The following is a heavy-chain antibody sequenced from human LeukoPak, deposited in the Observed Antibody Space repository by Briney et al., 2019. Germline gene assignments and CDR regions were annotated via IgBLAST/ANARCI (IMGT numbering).Heavy chain of an antibody. CDR2: ISSSGSTI. V-gene: IGHV3-48*03. J-gene: IGHJ3*01. CDR1: GFTFSSYE. Sequence: GGSLRLSCAASGFTFSSYEMNWVRQAPGKGLEWVSYISSSGSTIYYADSVKGRFTISRDNAKNSLYLQMNSLRAEDTAVYYCAREDPATGTTFDYWGQGTMVTVSS. D-gene: IGHD1-1*01. CDR3: AREDPATGTTFDY.